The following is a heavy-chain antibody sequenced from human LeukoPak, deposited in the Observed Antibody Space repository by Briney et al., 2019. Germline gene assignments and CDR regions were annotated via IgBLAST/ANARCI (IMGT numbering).Heavy chain of an antibody. Sequence: GRSLRLSCAASGFTFSSYGMHWVRQAPGKGLEWVAVISYDGSNKYYADSVKGRFTISRDNSKNTLYLQMISLRAEDTAVYYCAKELPPRSYIDYWGQGTLVTVSS. D-gene: IGHD2-15*01. CDR1: GFTFSSYG. CDR3: AKELPPRSYIDY. J-gene: IGHJ4*02. CDR2: ISYDGSNK. V-gene: IGHV3-30*18.